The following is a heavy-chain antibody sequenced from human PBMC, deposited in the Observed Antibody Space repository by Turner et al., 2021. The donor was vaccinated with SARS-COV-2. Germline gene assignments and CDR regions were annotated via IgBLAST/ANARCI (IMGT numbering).Heavy chain of an antibody. Sequence: QVQLVQSGAEVKKPGSSVKVSCKASGGTFSSYAISWVRQAPGQGLEWMAGIIPILGIANYAQKFQGRVTITADKSTSTAYMELSSLRSEDTAVYYCAVVPAAKTRGYYYGLDVWGQGTTVTVSS. CDR1: GGTFSSYA. CDR3: AVVPAAKTRGYYYGLDV. J-gene: IGHJ6*02. V-gene: IGHV1-69*10. D-gene: IGHD2-2*01. CDR2: IIPILGIA.